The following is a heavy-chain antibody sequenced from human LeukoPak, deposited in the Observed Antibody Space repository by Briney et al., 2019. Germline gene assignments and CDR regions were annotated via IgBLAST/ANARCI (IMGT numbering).Heavy chain of an antibody. CDR1: GGSISSGDYY. D-gene: IGHD3-10*01. Sequence: PSQTLSLTCTVSGGSISSGDYYWSWIRQPPGKGLEWIGYIYYSGSTYYNPSLKSRVTISVDTSKNQFSLKLSSVTAADTAVYYCASGSLYYYYGMDVWGQGTTVTVSS. CDR2: IYYSGST. V-gene: IGHV4-30-4*01. J-gene: IGHJ6*02. CDR3: ASGSLYYYYGMDV.